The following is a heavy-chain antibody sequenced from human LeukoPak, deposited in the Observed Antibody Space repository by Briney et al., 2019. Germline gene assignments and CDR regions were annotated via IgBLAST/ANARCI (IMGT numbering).Heavy chain of an antibody. Sequence: SETLSLTCTVSGGSISSYYWSWIRQPPGKGLEWIGYIYYSGSTNYNPSLKSRVTISVDTSKNQFSLKLSSVTAADTAVYCCARLRNYYDSSGYYGGYYFDYWGQGTLVTVSS. CDR1: GGSISSYY. V-gene: IGHV4-59*08. J-gene: IGHJ4*02. CDR2: IYYSGST. CDR3: ARLRNYYDSSGYYGGYYFDY. D-gene: IGHD3-22*01.